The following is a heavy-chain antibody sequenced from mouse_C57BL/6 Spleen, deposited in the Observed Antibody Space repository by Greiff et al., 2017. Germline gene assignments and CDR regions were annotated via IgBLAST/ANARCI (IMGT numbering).Heavy chain of an antibody. V-gene: IGHV1-15*01. CDR3: TRHGSSFYWYFDV. J-gene: IGHJ1*03. D-gene: IGHD1-1*01. CDR1: GYTFTDYE. CDR2: IDPETGGT. Sequence: QVQLQQSGAELVRPGASVTLSCKASGYTFTDYEMHWVKQTPVHGLEWIGAIDPETGGTAYNQKFKGKAILTADKSSSTAYMELRSLTSEDSAVYYCTRHGSSFYWYFDVWGTGTTVTVSS.